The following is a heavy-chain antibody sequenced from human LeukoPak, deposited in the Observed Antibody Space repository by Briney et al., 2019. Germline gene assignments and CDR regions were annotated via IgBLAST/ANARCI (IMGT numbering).Heavy chain of an antibody. V-gene: IGHV3-21*01. CDR1: GFTFSAYN. J-gene: IGHJ6*01. D-gene: IGHD1-26*01. Sequence: PGGSLRLSCTVSGFTFSAYNGNWVGQAPGKGLEWVSSIARSGSYVYYADSVKGRFTISRDKARKTLYLQMTKLPVEDTAIYFCARDEDPVGGTQVYYNYYGLDLWGEGPTVTVPS. CDR2: IARSGSYV. CDR3: ARDEDPVGGTQVYYNYYGLDL.